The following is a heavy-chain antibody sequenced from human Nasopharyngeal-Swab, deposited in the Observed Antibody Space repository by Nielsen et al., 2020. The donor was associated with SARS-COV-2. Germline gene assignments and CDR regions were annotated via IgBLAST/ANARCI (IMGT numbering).Heavy chain of an antibody. D-gene: IGHD2-15*01. CDR2: INYSGST. Sequence: SETLSLTCAVYGGSFSGYYWSWIRQPPGKGLEWIGEINYSGSTNYNPSLKSRVTISVDTSKNQFSLKLSSVTAADTAVYYCAREARAGVVVAATVDVWGKGTTVTVSS. CDR3: AREARAGVVVAATVDV. V-gene: IGHV4-34*01. CDR1: GGSFSGYY. J-gene: IGHJ6*04.